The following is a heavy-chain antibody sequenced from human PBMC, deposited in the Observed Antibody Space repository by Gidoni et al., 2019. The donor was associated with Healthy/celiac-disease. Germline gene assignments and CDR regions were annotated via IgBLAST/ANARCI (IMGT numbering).Heavy chain of an antibody. CDR2: INHSGST. CDR3: ARGGRRGVKGWFDP. CDR1: GGSFSGYY. V-gene: IGHV4-34*01. J-gene: IGHJ5*02. Sequence: QVQLQQWGAGLLKPSETLSLTCAVYGGSFSGYYWSWIRQPPGKGLEWIGEINHSGSTNHNPSLKSRVTISVDTSKNQFSLKLSSVTAADTAVYYCARGGRRGVKGWFDPWGQGTLVTVSS. D-gene: IGHD3-10*01.